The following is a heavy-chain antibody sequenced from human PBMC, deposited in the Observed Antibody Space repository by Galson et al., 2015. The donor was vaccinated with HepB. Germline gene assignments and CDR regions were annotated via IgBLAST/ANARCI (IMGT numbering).Heavy chain of an antibody. D-gene: IGHD6-13*01. J-gene: IGHJ4*02. Sequence: SLRLSCAASGFTFSSYEMNWVRQAPGKGLEWVSYISSSGSTIYYADSVKGRFTISRDNAKNSLYLQMNSLRAEDTAVYYCARAPAAGTVSGYFDYWGQGTLVTVSS. CDR1: GFTFSSYE. V-gene: IGHV3-48*03. CDR3: ARAPAAGTVSGYFDY. CDR2: ISSSGSTI.